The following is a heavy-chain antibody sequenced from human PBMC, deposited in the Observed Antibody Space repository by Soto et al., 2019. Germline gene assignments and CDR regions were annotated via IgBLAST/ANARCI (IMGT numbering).Heavy chain of an antibody. CDR1: GYTFTSYG. CDR2: ISAYNGNT. V-gene: IGHV1-18*01. Sequence: QVQLVQSGAEVKKPGASVKVSCKASGYTFTSYGISWVRQAPGQGLEWMGWISAYNGNTNYAQKLQGRVTMTTDTSTSTAYMELRSLRSDDTAAYYCARLYCSSTSCYPTLHSYYYYMDVWGKGTTVTVSS. CDR3: ARLYCSSTSCYPTLHSYYYYMDV. J-gene: IGHJ6*03. D-gene: IGHD2-2*01.